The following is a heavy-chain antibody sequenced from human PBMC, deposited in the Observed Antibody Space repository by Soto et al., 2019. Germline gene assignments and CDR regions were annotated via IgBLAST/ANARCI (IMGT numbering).Heavy chain of an antibody. V-gene: IGHV3-13*01. J-gene: IGHJ6*03. Sequence: GGSLRLSCAASGFTFSSYDMHWVRQATGKGLEWVSAIGTAGDTYYPGSVKGRFTSSRENDKNSLDLQMNSLRAGDTAVYYCARGGSWAPDYYYYMDVWGKGTTVTVSS. CDR1: GFTFSSYD. CDR2: IGTAGDT. D-gene: IGHD6-13*01. CDR3: ARGGSWAPDYYYYMDV.